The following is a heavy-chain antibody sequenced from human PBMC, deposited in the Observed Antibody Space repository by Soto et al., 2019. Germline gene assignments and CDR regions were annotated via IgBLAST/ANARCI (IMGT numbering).Heavy chain of an antibody. CDR1: GFTFSSYA. J-gene: IGHJ3*02. Sequence: GSLRLSCAASGFTFSSYAMSWVRQAPGKGLEWVSAISGSGGSTYYADSVKGRFTISRDNSKNTLYLQMNSLRAEDTAVYYCAKETEDIVVVVAASPFDIWGQGTMVTVSS. CDR3: AKETEDIVVVVAASPFDI. V-gene: IGHV3-23*01. CDR2: ISGSGGST. D-gene: IGHD2-15*01.